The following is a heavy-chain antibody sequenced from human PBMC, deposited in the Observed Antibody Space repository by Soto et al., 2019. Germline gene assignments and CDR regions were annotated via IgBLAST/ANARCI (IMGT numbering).Heavy chain of an antibody. CDR3: AHRDYYVSGGYYWYYFDY. D-gene: IGHD3-22*01. V-gene: IGHV2-5*02. CDR1: GFSLNTSGVG. CDR2: IYWDDDK. Sequence: QITLKESGPTLVKPTQTLTLTCTFSGFSLNTSGVGVGWIRQPPGKALEWLALIYWDDDKRYSPSLKSRLTIPKDTSKNQVVLTMTNMDPVDTATYYCAHRDYYVSGGYYWYYFDYWGQGTLVTVSS. J-gene: IGHJ4*02.